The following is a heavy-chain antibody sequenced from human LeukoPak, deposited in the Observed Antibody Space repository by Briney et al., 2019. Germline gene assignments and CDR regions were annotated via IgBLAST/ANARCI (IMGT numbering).Heavy chain of an antibody. D-gene: IGHD5-18*01. CDR1: GGSISSGSYY. CDR3: ARSRGYSYGAY. J-gene: IGHJ4*02. V-gene: IGHV4-61*02. CDR2: IYTSGST. Sequence: SETLSLTCAVSGGSISSGSYYWSWLRQPAGKGLEWIGRIYTSGSTNYNPSLKSRVTISVDTSKNQFSLKLSSVTAADTAVYYCARSRGYSYGAYWGQGTLVTVSS.